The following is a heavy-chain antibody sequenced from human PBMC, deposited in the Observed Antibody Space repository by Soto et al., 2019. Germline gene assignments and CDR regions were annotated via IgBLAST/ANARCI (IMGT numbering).Heavy chain of an antibody. CDR2: INAGNGNT. Sequence: ASVKVSCKASGYTFTSYAMHWVRQAPGQRLEWMGWINAGNGNTKYSQKFQGRVTITRDTSASTAYMELSSLRSEDTAVYYCAREREIIYCSSTSCYPDYYYMDVWGKGTTVTVSS. V-gene: IGHV1-3*01. CDR1: GYTFTSYA. D-gene: IGHD2-2*01. CDR3: AREREIIYCSSTSCYPDYYYMDV. J-gene: IGHJ6*03.